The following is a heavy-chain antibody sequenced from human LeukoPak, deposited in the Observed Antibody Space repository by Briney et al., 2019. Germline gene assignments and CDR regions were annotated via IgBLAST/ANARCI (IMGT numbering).Heavy chain of an antibody. CDR1: GFTVSSNY. CDR2: IYSGGST. CDR3: AKDPYGDYYFDY. D-gene: IGHD4-17*01. J-gene: IGHJ4*02. Sequence: TGGSLRLSCAASGFTVSSNYMSWVRQAPGKGLEWVSVIYSGGSTYYADSVKGRFTISRDNSKNTLYLQMNSLRAEDTAVYYCAKDPYGDYYFDYWGQGTLVTVSS. V-gene: IGHV3-53*01.